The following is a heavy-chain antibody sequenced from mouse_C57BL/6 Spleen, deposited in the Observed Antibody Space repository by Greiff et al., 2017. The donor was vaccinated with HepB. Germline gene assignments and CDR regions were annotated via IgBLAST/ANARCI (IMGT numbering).Heavy chain of an antibody. CDR1: GFNIKDYY. J-gene: IGHJ1*03. CDR2: IDPEDGDT. CDR3: TTISRSLYWYFDV. Sequence: EVQLQQSGAELVRPGASVKLSCTASGFNIKDYYMHWVKQRPEQGLEWIGRIDPEDGDTEYAPKFQGKATMTADTSSNTAYLQLSSLTSEDTAVYYCTTISRSLYWYFDVWGTGTTVTVSS. D-gene: IGHD6-1*01. V-gene: IGHV14-1*01.